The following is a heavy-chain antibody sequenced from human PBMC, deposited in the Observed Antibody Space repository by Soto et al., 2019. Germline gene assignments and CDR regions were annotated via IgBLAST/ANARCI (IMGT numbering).Heavy chain of an antibody. CDR2: ISPYSGNT. Sequence: ASVKVSCKASGYTFTSYGISWVRQAPGQGLEWMGWISPYSGNTSYAQKLQGRVTMTRDTSTSTVYMELSSLRSEDTAVYYCAREGSYGVVAAKGPNTCFDPWGQGTLVTVSS. CDR1: GYTFTSYG. CDR3: AREGSYGVVAAKGPNTCFDP. V-gene: IGHV1-18*01. D-gene: IGHD2-15*01. J-gene: IGHJ5*02.